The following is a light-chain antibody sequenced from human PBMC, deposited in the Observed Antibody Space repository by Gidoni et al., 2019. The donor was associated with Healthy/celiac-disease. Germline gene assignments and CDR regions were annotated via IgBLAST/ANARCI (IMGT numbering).Light chain of an antibody. J-gene: IGKJ1*01. CDR2: GAS. CDR3: QQYNNWPL. Sequence: EIVMTQSPATLSVSPGERATLSCRASQSVSSNLAWYQQKPGQAPRLLIYGASIRATGIPARFSGSGSGTEFTLTISILQSEDFAVYYCQQYNNWPLFGQGTKVEIK. V-gene: IGKV3D-15*03. CDR1: QSVSSN.